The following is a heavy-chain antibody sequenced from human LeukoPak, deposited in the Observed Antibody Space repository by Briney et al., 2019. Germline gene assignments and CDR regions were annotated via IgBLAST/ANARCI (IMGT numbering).Heavy chain of an antibody. CDR1: GFTFSGYS. D-gene: IGHD3-9*01. V-gene: IGHV3-21*01. CDR2: TTSSGSSM. Sequence: GGSLRLSCAGSGFTFSGYSLNWVRQAPGKGLEWVSSTTSSGSSMYYADSVRGRFTISRDNAESSVYFCTRDIDDVLTGDDAFDVWGQGTVVTVSS. J-gene: IGHJ3*01. CDR3: DV.